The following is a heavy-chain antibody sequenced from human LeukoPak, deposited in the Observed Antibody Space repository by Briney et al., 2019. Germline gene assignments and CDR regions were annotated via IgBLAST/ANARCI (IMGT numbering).Heavy chain of an antibody. CDR2: ISYSVNTI. CDR3: ARVADYYGSANFDY. D-gene: IGHD3-10*01. V-gene: IGHV3-48*03. Sequence: PGGTLRLSCAASGITFSSYGMNWVRQAPGKGLEWVSYISYSVNTIYYADSVKGRFTISRDNAKNSLYLQMNSLRADDTAVYYCARVADYYGSANFDYWGQGTLVTVSS. J-gene: IGHJ4*02. CDR1: GITFSSYG.